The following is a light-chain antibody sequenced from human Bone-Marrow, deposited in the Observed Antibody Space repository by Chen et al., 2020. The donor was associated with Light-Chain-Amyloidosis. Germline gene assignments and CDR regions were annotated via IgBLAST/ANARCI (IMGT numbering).Light chain of an antibody. V-gene: IGKV3-20*01. CDR3: QQYDNSHWT. CDR1: LVTSNTF. J-gene: IGKJ1*01. CDR2: GAS. Sequence: EIVLTQSPGTLSLSPGERATLSCRASLVTSNTFLAWYQQKPGQAPRLLIYGASYRATVIPDRCSGSGSWTDFTLTLSRLEPEDFAVYYCQQYDNSHWTFGQGTKVEIK.